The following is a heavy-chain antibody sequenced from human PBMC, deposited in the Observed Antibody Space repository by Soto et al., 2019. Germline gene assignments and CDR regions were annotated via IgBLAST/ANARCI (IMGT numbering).Heavy chain of an antibody. CDR2: LNNSGDST. Sequence: VQLLESGGGLVQPGGSLRLSCAVSGFTISSGVFSWVRQAPGKGLEWVSELNNSGDSTYYADSVKGRFTIARDDYKNTLYLQINSLRVEDTAVYYCAKRPDAFDIWGQGTMVTVSS. V-gene: IGHV3-23*01. J-gene: IGHJ3*02. CDR3: AKRPDAFDI. CDR1: GFTISSGV.